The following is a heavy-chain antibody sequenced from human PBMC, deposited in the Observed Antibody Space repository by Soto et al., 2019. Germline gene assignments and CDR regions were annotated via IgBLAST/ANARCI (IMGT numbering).Heavy chain of an antibody. Sequence: EVQLVESGGGLVQPGGSLRLSCAASGFTFSSYEMNWVRQAPGKGLEWVSYISSSGSTIYYADSVKGRFTISRDNAKNSPYLQKTSLRAEDTAVYYCARLEREFWNHAGNSARPAPWGQRTLVTVSS. CDR2: ISSSGSTI. V-gene: IGHV3-48*03. CDR1: GFTFSSYE. D-gene: IGHD3-3*01. CDR3: ARLEREFWNHAGNSARPAP. J-gene: IGHJ5*02.